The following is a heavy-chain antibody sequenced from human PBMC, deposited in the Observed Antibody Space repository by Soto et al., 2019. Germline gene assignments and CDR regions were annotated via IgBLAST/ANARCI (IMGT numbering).Heavy chain of an antibody. Sequence: QVQLVQSGAEVKKPGDSVRVSCKASAYTFTGYYIHWVQQAPGQGLEWMGWMNPNNSDTRYAPQFQGRVTLTRDTSSNTAYMDLTRLTSDDTAIYYCARDGPGGGNDDFDYWGLGTLVTVSS. V-gene: IGHV1-2*02. CDR1: AYTFTGYY. CDR3: ARDGPGGGNDDFDY. J-gene: IGHJ4*02. D-gene: IGHD2-15*01. CDR2: MNPNNSDT.